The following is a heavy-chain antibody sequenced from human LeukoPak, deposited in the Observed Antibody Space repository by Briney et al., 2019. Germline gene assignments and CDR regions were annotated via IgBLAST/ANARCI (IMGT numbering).Heavy chain of an antibody. CDR1: GHTFTGYY. J-gene: IGHJ4*02. Sequence: ASVKVSCKASGHTFTGYYMHWVRQAPGQGLEWMGWINPNSGGINHAQKFQGRVSMTRDTSISTAYMELSRLRSDDTAVYYCAQSSGWDSLKYWGQGTLVTVSS. CDR2: INPNSGGI. CDR3: AQSSGWDSLKY. D-gene: IGHD6-19*01. V-gene: IGHV1-2*02.